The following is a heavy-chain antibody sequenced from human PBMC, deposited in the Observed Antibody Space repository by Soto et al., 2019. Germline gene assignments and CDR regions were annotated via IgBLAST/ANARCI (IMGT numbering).Heavy chain of an antibody. J-gene: IGHJ4*02. D-gene: IGHD4-4*01. CDR3: ARDMDYSNYVGGA. V-gene: IGHV3-48*02. CDR1: GFTLRSFI. CDR2: ISTRGNVI. Sequence: GGAPRLSCAAPGFTLRSFIMDWCRQAPGKGLEWISYISTRGNVIKYADSVKGRFTVSRDNAKSSLYLQMNSLRHEDTATYYCARDMDYSNYVGGAWGQGTLVTVSS.